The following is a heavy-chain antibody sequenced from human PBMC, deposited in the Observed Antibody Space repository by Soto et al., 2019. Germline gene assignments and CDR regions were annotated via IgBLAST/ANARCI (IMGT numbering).Heavy chain of an antibody. CDR2: IYPGDSDT. J-gene: IGHJ4*02. V-gene: IGHV5-51*01. CDR1: GYSFTSYW. Sequence: EVQLVQSGAEVKKPGESLKISCKGSGYSFTSYWIGWVRQMPGKGLEWMGIIYPGDSDTRYSPSFQGQVTISADKSISTAYLQWSSLKASDTAMYYCARHVVSSGWYLSYYFDYWGQGTLVTVSS. CDR3: ARHVVSSGWYLSYYFDY. D-gene: IGHD6-19*01.